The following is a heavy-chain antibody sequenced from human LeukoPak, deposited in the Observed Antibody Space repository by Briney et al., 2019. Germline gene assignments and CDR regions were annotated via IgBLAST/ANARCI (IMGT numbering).Heavy chain of an antibody. CDR3: ARAGFYSGYDSIDAFDI. V-gene: IGHV1-8*01. J-gene: IGHJ3*02. CDR2: MNPNSGNT. D-gene: IGHD5-12*01. CDR1: GYTFTSYD. Sequence: ASVKVSCKASGYTFTSYDINWVRQATGQGLEWMGWMNPNSGNTGYAQKFQGRVTMTRNTSISTAYMELSSLRSEDTAVYYCARAGFYSGYDSIDAFDIWGQGTMVTVSS.